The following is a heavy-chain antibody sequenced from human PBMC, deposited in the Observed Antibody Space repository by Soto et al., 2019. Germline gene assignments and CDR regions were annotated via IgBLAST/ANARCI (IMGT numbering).Heavy chain of an antibody. Sequence: PSVKASCKASGYTFTSYYMHWVRQAPEQGLEWMGIINPSGGSISYAQKFQGRVTMTRDTSTSTVYMELSSLRSEDTAVYYCARDTRAGYYDFWSGYYTGISQLDYWGQGTLVTVSS. CDR1: GYTFTSYY. CDR3: ARDTRAGYYDFWSGYYTGISQLDY. J-gene: IGHJ4*02. V-gene: IGHV1-46*03. CDR2: INPSGGSI. D-gene: IGHD3-3*01.